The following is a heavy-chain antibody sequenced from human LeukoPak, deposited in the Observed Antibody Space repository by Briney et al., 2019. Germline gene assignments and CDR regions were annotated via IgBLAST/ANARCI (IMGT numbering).Heavy chain of an antibody. CDR1: GFTFSSYW. CDR2: IKQDGSEK. J-gene: IGHJ5*02. CDR3: ARDGSGKDWFDP. D-gene: IGHD3-10*01. V-gene: IGHV3-7*01. Sequence: GGSLRLSCAAPGFTFSSYWMSWVRQAPGKGLEWVANIKQDGSEKYYVDSVKGRFTISRDNAKNSLYLQMNSLRAEDTAVYYCARDGSGKDWFDPWGQGTLVTVSS.